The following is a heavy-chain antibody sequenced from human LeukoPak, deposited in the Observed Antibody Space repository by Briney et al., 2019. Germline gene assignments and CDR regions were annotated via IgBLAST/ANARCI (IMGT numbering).Heavy chain of an antibody. J-gene: IGHJ4*02. Sequence: GALRLSCAASGFTFSSHGMNWGRQAPGKGLEWVSGISPNGVITYYADSVKGRFTISRDNSKGTVSLQMNSLRPEDTAVYYCAKDDAWLQYGDWGRGTLVTVSS. CDR2: ISPNGVIT. V-gene: IGHV3-23*01. CDR3: AKDDAWLQYGD. D-gene: IGHD5-24*01. CDR1: GFTFSSHG.